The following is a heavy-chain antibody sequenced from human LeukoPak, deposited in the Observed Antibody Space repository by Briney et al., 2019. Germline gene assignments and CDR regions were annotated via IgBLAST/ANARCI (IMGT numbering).Heavy chain of an antibody. V-gene: IGHV1-46*01. CDR2: INPSGGST. J-gene: IGHJ4*02. CDR1: GYTFTSYY. D-gene: IGHD5-18*01. Sequence: ASVKVSCKASGYTFTSYYMHWVRQAPGQGLEWMGIINPSGGSTSYAQKFQGRVTMTRDMSTSTVYMELSSLRSEDTAVYYCASTTGGYSYGSGTNYFDYWGQGTLVTVSS. CDR3: ASTTGGYSYGSGTNYFDY.